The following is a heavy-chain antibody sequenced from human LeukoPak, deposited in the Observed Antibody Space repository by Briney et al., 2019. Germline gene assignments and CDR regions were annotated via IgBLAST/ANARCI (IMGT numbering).Heavy chain of an antibody. Sequence: SETLSLTCAVYGGSFSGYYWSWIRQPPGKGLEWIGEINHSGSTYYNPSLKSRVTISVDSSKNQFSLKLTSVTAADTAVYHCATLGEYYDSSGYYYNWGQGTLVTVSS. CDR2: INHSGST. V-gene: IGHV4-34*01. J-gene: IGHJ4*02. D-gene: IGHD3-22*01. CDR3: ATLGEYYDSSGYYYN. CDR1: GGSFSGYY.